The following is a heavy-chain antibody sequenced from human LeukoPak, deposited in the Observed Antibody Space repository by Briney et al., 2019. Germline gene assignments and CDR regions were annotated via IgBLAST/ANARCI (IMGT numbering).Heavy chain of an antibody. CDR2: IYYSGST. V-gene: IGHV4-59*01. Sequence: PSETLSLTCTVSGGSISSYYWSWIRQPPGKGLEWIGYIYYSGSTNYNPSLKSRVTISVDTSKNQFSLKLSSVTAADTAVYYCARNVENYMDVWGKGTTVTVSS. J-gene: IGHJ6*03. D-gene: IGHD1-1*01. CDR1: GGSISSYY. CDR3: ARNVENYMDV.